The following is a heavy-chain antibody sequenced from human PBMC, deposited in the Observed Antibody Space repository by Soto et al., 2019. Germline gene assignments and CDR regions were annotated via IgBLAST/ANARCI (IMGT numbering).Heavy chain of an antibody. CDR3: VRTSHYGSGTWNFDF. V-gene: IGHV3-72*01. CDR2: TRNKANRYTT. J-gene: IGHJ4*02. Sequence: GGSLRLSCAGSGVTLIDNYMDWVRQAPGKGLEWVGRTRNKANRYTTEYAASVKGRFTVSRDESMNSLHLQMNSLKTEDTAVYYCVRTSHYGSGTWNFDFWGQGTVVTVSS. CDR1: GVTLIDNY. D-gene: IGHD3-10*01.